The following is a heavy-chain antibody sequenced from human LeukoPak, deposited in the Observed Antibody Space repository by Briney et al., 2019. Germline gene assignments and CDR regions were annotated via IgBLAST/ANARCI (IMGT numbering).Heavy chain of an antibody. CDR1: GASISSGSYY. D-gene: IGHD1-26*01. CDR3: ARGGGSYDY. J-gene: IGHJ4*02. CDR2: VYYSGST. Sequence: SETLSLTCTVSGASISSGSYYWVWIRQPPGKGLEWIGSVYYSGSTFYNPSLKSRVTISVDTSKNQFSLTLSSVTAADTAVYYCARGGGSYDYWGQGTLVTVSS. V-gene: IGHV4-39*01.